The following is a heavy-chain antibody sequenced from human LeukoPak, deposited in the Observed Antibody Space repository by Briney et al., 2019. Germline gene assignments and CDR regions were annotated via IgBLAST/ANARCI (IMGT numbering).Heavy chain of an antibody. V-gene: IGHV4-59*01. CDR1: GGSISTYY. Sequence: SETLSLTCTASGGSISTYYWNWIRQPPGKGLEWIGHIYYSGTTNYNPSLKSRVSMSVDTSKNQFSLKLSSVTAADTAGYYCARGRQYTSGYRGTELGSGYSDYWGQGTLVTVSS. D-gene: IGHD5-18*01. CDR3: ARGRQYTSGYRGTELGSGYSDY. J-gene: IGHJ4*02. CDR2: IYYSGTT.